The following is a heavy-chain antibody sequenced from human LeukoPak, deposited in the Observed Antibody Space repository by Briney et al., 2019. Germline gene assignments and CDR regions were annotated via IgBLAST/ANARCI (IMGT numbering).Heavy chain of an antibody. J-gene: IGHJ5*02. D-gene: IGHD4-11*01. CDR3: ARRTVTHRGFDP. V-gene: IGHV1-46*01. CDR2: INPSGGST. Sequence: ASVKVSCKASGYTFTSYYMHWVRQAPGQGLEWMGIINPSGGSTSYAQKFQGRVTMTRDTSTSTVYVELSSLRSEDTAVYYCARRTVTHRGFDPWGQGTLVTVSS. CDR1: GYTFTSYY.